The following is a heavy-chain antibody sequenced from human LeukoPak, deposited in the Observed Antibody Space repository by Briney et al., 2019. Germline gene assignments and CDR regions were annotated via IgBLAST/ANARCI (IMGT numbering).Heavy chain of an antibody. Sequence: GGSLRLSCAASGFTFGSYGMHWVRQAPGKGLDWVAFVRYDGNNQYYSASVKGRFTISRDNSKNTVLLQMNNLRLEDAAVYYCARGSRYGDYPYYCDFWGQGTLVTVSS. V-gene: IGHV3-30*02. J-gene: IGHJ4*02. CDR2: VRYDGNNQ. D-gene: IGHD4-17*01. CDR3: ARGSRYGDYPYYCDF. CDR1: GFTFGSYG.